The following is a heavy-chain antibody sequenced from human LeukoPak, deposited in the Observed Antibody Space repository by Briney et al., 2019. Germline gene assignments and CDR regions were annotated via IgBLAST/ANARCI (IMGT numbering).Heavy chain of an antibody. J-gene: IGHJ6*03. CDR1: GFTYD. D-gene: IGHD1-26*01. Sequence: GGSLRLSCAASGFTYDMSWVRQAPGKGLEWVSAISGHGDFTYYADSVKGRFTISRDNSKNTLYLQMNSLRAEDTAVYYCARDRSGSQYYMDVWGKGATVTVSS. CDR3: ARDRSGSQYYMDV. V-gene: IGHV3-23*01. CDR2: ISGHGDFT.